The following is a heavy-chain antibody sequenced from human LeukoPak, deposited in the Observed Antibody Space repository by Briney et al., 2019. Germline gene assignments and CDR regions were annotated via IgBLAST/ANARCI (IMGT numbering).Heavy chain of an antibody. CDR1: GYTFTSYD. D-gene: IGHD6-13*01. CDR2: ISAYNGNT. Sequence: ASVKVSCKASGYTFTSYDINWVRQATGQGLEWMGWISAYNGNTNYAQKLQGRVTMTTDTSTSTAYMELRSLRSDDTAVYYCARDLGSSWYVACDYWGQGTLVIVSS. V-gene: IGHV1-18*01. J-gene: IGHJ4*02. CDR3: ARDLGSSWYVACDY.